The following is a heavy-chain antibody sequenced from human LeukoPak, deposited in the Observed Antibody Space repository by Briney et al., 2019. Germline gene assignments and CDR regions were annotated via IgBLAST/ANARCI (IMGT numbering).Heavy chain of an antibody. CDR2: ISSSGSTI. J-gene: IGHJ6*04. CDR1: GFTFSSYE. Sequence: GGSLRLSCAASGFTFSSYEMNWVRQAPGKGLELVSYISSSGSTIYYADSVKGRFTISRDNAKNSLYLQMNSLRAEDTAVYYCARAGFGEFLYYYYGMDVWGKGTTVTVSS. D-gene: IGHD3-10*01. CDR3: ARAGFGEFLYYYYGMDV. V-gene: IGHV3-48*03.